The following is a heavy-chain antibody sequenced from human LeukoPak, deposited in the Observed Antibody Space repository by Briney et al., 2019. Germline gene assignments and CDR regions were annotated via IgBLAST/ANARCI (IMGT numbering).Heavy chain of an antibody. D-gene: IGHD6-13*01. CDR1: GGSISSYY. Sequence: ASETLSLTCTVSGGSISSYYWSWIRQPPGKGLEWIGYIYYSGSTNYSPSLKSRVTISVDTSKNQFSLKLSSVTAADTAVCYCARDRQQLGYYYYGMDVWGKGTTVTVSS. CDR2: IYYSGST. CDR3: ARDRQQLGYYYYGMDV. V-gene: IGHV4-59*01. J-gene: IGHJ6*04.